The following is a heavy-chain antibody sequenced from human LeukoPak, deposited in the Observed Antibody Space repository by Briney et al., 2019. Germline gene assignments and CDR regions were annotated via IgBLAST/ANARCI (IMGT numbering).Heavy chain of an antibody. V-gene: IGHV3-21*05. J-gene: IGHJ4*02. CDR1: GFTFSLYA. Sequence: PGGSLRLSCAASGFTFSLYAMNWVRQAPGQGLEWISYINSGGDDIHYAASVRGRFTISRDDARNILFLQLSSLRAEDTAVYYCARDTIQPGLIDDWGQGTLVTVSS. CDR3: ARDTIQPGLIDD. D-gene: IGHD2-2*01. CDR2: INSGGDDI.